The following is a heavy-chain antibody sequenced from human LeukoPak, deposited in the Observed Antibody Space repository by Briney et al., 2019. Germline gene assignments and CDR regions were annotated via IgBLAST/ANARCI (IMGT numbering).Heavy chain of an antibody. CDR1: GYTFTDYY. D-gene: IGHD6-13*01. CDR2: INPHNGGT. J-gene: IGHJ4*02. Sequence: GASVKVSCKASGYTFTDYYMHWVRQAPGQGLEWMGRINPHNGGTNYVQKFQGGVTMTRDTSISTAYMELSRLRSDDTAVYYCAKAAAGTGGNYFDYWGQGTLVTVSS. CDR3: AKAAAGTGGNYFDY. V-gene: IGHV1-2*06.